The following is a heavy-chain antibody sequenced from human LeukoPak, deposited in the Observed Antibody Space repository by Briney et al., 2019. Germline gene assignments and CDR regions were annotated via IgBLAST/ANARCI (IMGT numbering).Heavy chain of an antibody. Sequence: SETLSLTCAVYGGSFSGYYWSWIRQPPGKGLEWIGEINHSGSTNYNPSLKSRVTISVDTSKNQFSLKLSSVTAADTAVYYCARENHYGSGILPRNYYYHGMDVWGQGTTVTVSS. CDR3: ARENHYGSGILPRNYYYHGMDV. D-gene: IGHD3-10*01. J-gene: IGHJ6*02. CDR2: INHSGST. CDR1: GGSFSGYY. V-gene: IGHV4-34*01.